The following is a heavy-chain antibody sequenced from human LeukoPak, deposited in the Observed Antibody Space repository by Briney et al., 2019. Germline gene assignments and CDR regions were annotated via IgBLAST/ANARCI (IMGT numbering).Heavy chain of an antibody. Sequence: GGTLRLPCSASGFTFSSYGMHWVRQAPGKGLEYVSVISSNGGSTYYADSVKGRFTISRDNSQNTLYLQMSSLRAEDTAVYYCVKDLQRGGGYWGQGNLVTVSS. CDR2: ISSNGGST. D-gene: IGHD3-16*01. CDR3: VKDLQRGGGY. J-gene: IGHJ4*02. CDR1: GFTFSSYG. V-gene: IGHV3-64D*09.